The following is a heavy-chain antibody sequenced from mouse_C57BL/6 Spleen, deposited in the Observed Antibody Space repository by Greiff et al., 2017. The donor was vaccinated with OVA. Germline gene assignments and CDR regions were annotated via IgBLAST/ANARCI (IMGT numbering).Heavy chain of an antibody. J-gene: IGHJ4*01. CDR2: IYPGDGDT. Sequence: QVQLKESGAELVKPGASVKISCKASGYAFSSYWMNWVKQRPGKGLEWIGQIYPGDGDTNSYGKFKGKATLTADKSSSTAYMQLSSLTSEDSAVYFCARSEGLLYYYAMDYWGQGTSVTVSS. CDR3: ARSEGLLYYYAMDY. V-gene: IGHV1-80*01. CDR1: GYAFSSYW. D-gene: IGHD1-1*01.